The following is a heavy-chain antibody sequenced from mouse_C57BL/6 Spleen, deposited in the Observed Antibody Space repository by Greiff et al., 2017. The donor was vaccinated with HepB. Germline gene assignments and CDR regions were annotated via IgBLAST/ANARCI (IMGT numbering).Heavy chain of an antibody. CDR3: ARRGYGSYAMDY. J-gene: IGHJ4*01. V-gene: IGHV5-12*01. D-gene: IGHD1-1*01. CDR2: ISNGGGST. CDR1: GFTFSDYY. Sequence: DVMLVESGGGLVQPGGSLKLSCAASGFTFSDYYMYWVRQTPEKRLEWVAYISNGGGSTYYPDTVKGRFTISRDNAKNTLYLQMSRLKSEDTAMYYCARRGYGSYAMDYWGQGTSVTVSS.